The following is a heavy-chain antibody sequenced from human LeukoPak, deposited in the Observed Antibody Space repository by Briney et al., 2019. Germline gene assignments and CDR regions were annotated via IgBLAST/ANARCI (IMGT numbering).Heavy chain of an antibody. D-gene: IGHD2-2*01. CDR3: ARAHCSSTNCYQFDY. CDR1: GSTFIGYY. Sequence: GASVKVSCKASGSTFIGYYIHWVRQAPGQGLEWMGWINPNSGGTNYAQKFQGRVTMTRDTSISTAYMELSGLISDDTAVYHCARAHCSSTNCYQFDYWGQGTLVTV. CDR2: INPNSGGT. V-gene: IGHV1-2*02. J-gene: IGHJ4*02.